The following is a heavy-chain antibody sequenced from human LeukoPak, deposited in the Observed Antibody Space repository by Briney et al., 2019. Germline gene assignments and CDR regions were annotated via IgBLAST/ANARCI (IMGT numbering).Heavy chain of an antibody. D-gene: IGHD6-13*01. CDR3: ARVSRVAYTSSWYLDY. CDR2: IGGGGRYI. J-gene: IGHJ4*02. Sequence: GGSLRLSCAASGSSFSVYTMNWVPQAPGKGLEWVSSIGGGGRYIYYADSMKGRFTISRDNAKNSLFLQMNSLSAEDTALYYCARVSRVAYTSSWYLDYWGRGTLVTVSS. CDR1: GSSFSVYT. V-gene: IGHV3-21*01.